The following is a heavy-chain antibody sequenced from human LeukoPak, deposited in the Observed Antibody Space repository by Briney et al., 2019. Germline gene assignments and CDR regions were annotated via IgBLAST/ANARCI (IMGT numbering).Heavy chain of an antibody. CDR3: ARVVYNWNYGGHYYYYYMDV. CDR1: GYTFTCYY. D-gene: IGHD1-7*01. V-gene: IGHV1-2*02. Sequence: ASVKVSCKASGYTFTCYYMHWVRQAPGQGLEWMGWINPNSGGTNYAQKFQGRVTMTRDTSISTAYMELSRLRSDDTAVYYCARVVYNWNYGGHYYYYYMDVWGKGTTVTVSS. CDR2: INPNSGGT. J-gene: IGHJ6*03.